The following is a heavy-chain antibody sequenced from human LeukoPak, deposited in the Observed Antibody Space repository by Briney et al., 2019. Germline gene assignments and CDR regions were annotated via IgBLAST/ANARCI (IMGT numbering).Heavy chain of an antibody. CDR3: ASMNYYDSSGYPDY. Sequence: PGRSLRLSCAASGFTFSSYGMHWVRQAPGKGLEWVAVIWYDGSNKYYADSVKGRFTISRDNSKNTLYLQMNSLRAEDTAVYYCASMNYYDSSGYPDYWGQGTLVTVSS. V-gene: IGHV3-33*01. CDR1: GFTFSSYG. D-gene: IGHD3-22*01. J-gene: IGHJ4*02. CDR2: IWYDGSNK.